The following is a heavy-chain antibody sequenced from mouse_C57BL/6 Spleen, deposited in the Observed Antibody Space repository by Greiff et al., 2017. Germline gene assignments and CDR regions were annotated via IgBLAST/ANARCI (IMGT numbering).Heavy chain of an antibody. V-gene: IGHV1-61*01. CDR3: ARTHYYGT. CDR2: IYPSDSET. Sequence: QVQLQQPGAELVRPGSSVKLSCKASGYTFTSYWMDWVKQRPGQGLEWIGNIYPSDSETHYNQKFKDKATLTVDKSSSTAYMQLSSLTSEDAAVYYSARTHYYGTWGQGTLVTVSA. D-gene: IGHD1-1*01. CDR1: GYTFTSYW. J-gene: IGHJ3*01.